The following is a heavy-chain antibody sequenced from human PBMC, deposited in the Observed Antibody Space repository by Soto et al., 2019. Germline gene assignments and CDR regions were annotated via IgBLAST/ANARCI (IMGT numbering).Heavy chain of an antibody. CDR3: AADQIYDSSGYYQLPLAY. CDR1: GFTFTSSA. J-gene: IGHJ4*02. CDR2: IVVGSGNT. Sequence: QKQLVQSGPEVKKPGTSVKVSCKASGFTFTSSAVQWVRQARGQRLEWIGWIVVGSGNTYYAQKFQERVTITRDMSTRTVYMELSRLRSEDTAVYYCAADQIYDSSGYYQLPLAYWGQGTLVTVSS. D-gene: IGHD3-22*01. V-gene: IGHV1-58*01.